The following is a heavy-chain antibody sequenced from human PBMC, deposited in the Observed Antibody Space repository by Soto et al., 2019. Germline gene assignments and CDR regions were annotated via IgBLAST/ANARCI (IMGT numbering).Heavy chain of an antibody. Sequence: PSETLSLTCTVSGGSISSYYWSWIRQPPGKGLEWIGYIYYSGSTNYNPSLKSRVTISVDTSKNQFSLKLSSVTAADTAVYYCARGYYDILTGYEGNLDYWGQGTLVTVSS. CDR3: ARGYYDILTGYEGNLDY. CDR2: IYYSGST. V-gene: IGHV4-59*01. D-gene: IGHD3-9*01. J-gene: IGHJ4*02. CDR1: GGSISSYY.